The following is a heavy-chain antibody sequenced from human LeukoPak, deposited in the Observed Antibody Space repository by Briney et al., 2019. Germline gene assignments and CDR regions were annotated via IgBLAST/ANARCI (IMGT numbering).Heavy chain of an antibody. J-gene: IGHJ6*04. D-gene: IGHD1-1*01. CDR1: GYTFTSFD. CDR2: INAGNGNT. Sequence: ATVKVSCKASGYTFTSFDINWVRQATGQGLEWMGWINAGNGNTKYSQKFQGRVTITRDTSASTAYMELSSLRSEDTAVYYCARVKRERRPPFGYYGMDVWGKGTTVTASS. CDR3: ARVKRERRPPFGYYGMDV. V-gene: IGHV1-3*01.